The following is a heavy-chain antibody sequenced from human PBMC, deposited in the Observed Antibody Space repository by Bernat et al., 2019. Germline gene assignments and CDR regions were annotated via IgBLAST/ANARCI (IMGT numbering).Heavy chain of an antibody. V-gene: IGHV3-30*18. CDR2: ISYDGSNK. CDR3: AKGWYDYIWGSYRYTGNFDY. D-gene: IGHD3-16*02. J-gene: IGHJ4*02. CDR1: GFTFSSYG. Sequence: QVQLVESGGGVVQPGRSLRLSCAASGFTFSSYGMHWVRQAPGKGLEWVAVISYDGSNKYYADSVKGRFTISRDNSKNTLYLQMNSLRAEDTAVYYCAKGWYDYIWGSYRYTGNFDYWGQGTLVTVSS.